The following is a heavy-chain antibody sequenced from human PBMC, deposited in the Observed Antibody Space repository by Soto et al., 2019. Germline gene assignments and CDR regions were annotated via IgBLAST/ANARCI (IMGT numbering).Heavy chain of an antibody. CDR3: ARGAAMATHFDY. Sequence: SETLSLTCTVSGGSISSSNYYWSWIRQPPGKGLEWIGYIYYSGSTYYNPSLKSRVTISVDTSKNQFSLKLSSVTAADTAVYYCARGAAMATHFDYWGQGTLVTVSS. CDR2: IYYSGST. CDR1: GGSISSSNYY. D-gene: IGHD5-18*01. J-gene: IGHJ4*02. V-gene: IGHV4-30-4*01.